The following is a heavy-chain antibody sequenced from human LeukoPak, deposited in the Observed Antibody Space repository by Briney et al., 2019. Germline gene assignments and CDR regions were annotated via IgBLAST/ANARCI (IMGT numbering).Heavy chain of an antibody. CDR2: VDPEDAKA. J-gene: IGHJ3*01. Sequence: ASVKVSCKSSGYTFSDYYIHWVRQAPGGGLQWLGRVDPEDAKAVYSENLQGRVTITADSFSASTYMFLSSLTSEDTAFYYCATSGRSSLAFDVWGQGTVVTVSS. CDR1: GYTFSDYY. CDR3: ATSGRSSLAFDV. D-gene: IGHD3-10*01. V-gene: IGHV1-69-2*01.